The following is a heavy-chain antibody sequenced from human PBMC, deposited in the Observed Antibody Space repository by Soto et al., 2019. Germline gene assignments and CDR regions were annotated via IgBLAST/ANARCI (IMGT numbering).Heavy chain of an antibody. J-gene: IGHJ5*02. Sequence: QVQLVQSGAEVRMPGSSVKVSCKASGGTFSTYPINWVRQAPGQGLEWMGGIIPLFGTTNYPQKFKGRVTITADESTSTAYMELSSLRAEDAAVYYCARGATHGSSWYFWFDPWGQGTLVTVSS. CDR1: GGTFSTYP. D-gene: IGHD6-13*01. CDR3: ARGATHGSSWYFWFDP. CDR2: IIPLFGTT. V-gene: IGHV1-69*01.